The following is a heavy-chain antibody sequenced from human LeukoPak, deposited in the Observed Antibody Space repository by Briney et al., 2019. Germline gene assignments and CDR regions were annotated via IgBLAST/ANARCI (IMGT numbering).Heavy chain of an antibody. CDR1: GGSISSGDYY. CDR2: IYYSGST. D-gene: IGHD4-23*01. CDR3: ARGVVSSYGGNSGFDAFDI. V-gene: IGHV4-30-4*01. Sequence: PSETLSLTCTVSGGSISSGDYYWSWIRQPPGKGLEWIGYIYYSGSTYYNPSLKSRVTISVDTSKNQFSLKLSSVTAADTAVYYCARGVVSSYGGNSGFDAFDIWGQGTMVTVSS. J-gene: IGHJ3*02.